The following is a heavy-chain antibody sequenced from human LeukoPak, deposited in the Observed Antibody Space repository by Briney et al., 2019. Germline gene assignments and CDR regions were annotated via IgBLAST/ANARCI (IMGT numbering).Heavy chain of an antibody. J-gene: IGHJ4*02. CDR2: ISSSSSTI. V-gene: IGHV3-48*01. CDR3: ARDLGIVVVPAAMEDDY. D-gene: IGHD2-2*01. CDR1: GFTFSSYS. Sequence: GGSLRLSCAASGFTFSSYSMNWVRQAPGKGLEWVSYISSSSSTIYYADSVKGRFTISRDNAKNSLYLQMNSLRAEDTAVYYCARDLGIVVVPAAMEDDYWGQGTLVTVSS.